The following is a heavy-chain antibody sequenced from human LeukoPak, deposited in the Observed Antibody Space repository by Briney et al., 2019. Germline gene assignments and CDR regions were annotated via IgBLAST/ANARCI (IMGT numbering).Heavy chain of an antibody. CDR2: IYPGDSDT. CDR3: ARREMSTKRAVKPADY. V-gene: IGHV5-51*01. CDR1: GYSFTSYW. J-gene: IGHJ4*02. Sequence: GESLKISCKGSGYSFTSYWIGWVRQMPGKGLEWMGIIYPGDSDTRYSPSFQGQVTISADKSNSIAYLQWSSLKASDTAVYYCARREMSTKRAVKPADYWGQGTLVTVSS. D-gene: IGHD5-24*01.